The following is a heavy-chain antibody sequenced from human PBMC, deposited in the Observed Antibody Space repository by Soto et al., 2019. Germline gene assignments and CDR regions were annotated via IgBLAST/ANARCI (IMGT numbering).Heavy chain of an antibody. V-gene: IGHV3-30*18. Sequence: QVQLVESGGGVVQPGRSLRLSCAASGFTFSTYGMHWVRQAPGKGLEWVAVISYAGSNKYYADSVKGRFTISRDNSKNRLYLQMNSLRAEDTAVYYCAKNKLEPSHYYYGMDVW. J-gene: IGHJ6*01. CDR1: GFTFSTYG. D-gene: IGHD1-1*01. CDR2: ISYAGSNK. CDR3: AKNKLEPSHYYYGMDV.